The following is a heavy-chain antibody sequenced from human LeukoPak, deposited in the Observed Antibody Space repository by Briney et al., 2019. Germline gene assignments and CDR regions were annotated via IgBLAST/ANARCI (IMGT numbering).Heavy chain of an antibody. CDR1: GFGFSDSY. Sequence: GGSLRLSCVVSGFGFSDSYMTWIRQTPGKGLEWLAYISGSGSDIYYADSVKGRSTISRDNAKNSLYLQMNSLRAEDTALYYCARPRSITGTYDAFDIWGQGTMVTVSS. CDR3: ARPRSITGTYDAFDI. J-gene: IGHJ3*02. V-gene: IGHV3-11*01. D-gene: IGHD1-7*01. CDR2: ISGSGSDI.